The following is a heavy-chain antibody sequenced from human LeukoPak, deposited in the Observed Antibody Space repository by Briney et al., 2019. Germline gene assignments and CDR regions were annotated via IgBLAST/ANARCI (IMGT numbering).Heavy chain of an antibody. D-gene: IGHD3/OR15-3a*01. CDR2: IWYDGSNR. J-gene: IGHJ4*02. V-gene: IGHV3-33*03. Sequence: GGSLRLSCAASGFSFKTYGMHWVRQAPGKGLEWVAIIWYDGSNRFYADSVKGRFTISRDNSRSTLYLLMNSLRAEDTAVYFCASGLVGGSFDYWGQGTLVTVFS. CDR3: ASGLVGGSFDY. CDR1: GFSFKTYG.